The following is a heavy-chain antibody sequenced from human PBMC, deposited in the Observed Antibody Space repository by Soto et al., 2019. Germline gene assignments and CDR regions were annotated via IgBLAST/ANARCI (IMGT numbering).Heavy chain of an antibody. CDR3: AKVPFRPYCSSVSCPFDY. Sequence: PGGSLRLCCAASGFTFSSYAMNWVRQAPGKGLEWVSTIDYTGGYSYYADSVKGRFTISRDNSQKTLDLQMNSLRAEDTAIYYCAKVPFRPYCSSVSCPFDYWGQGTLVTGSS. CDR2: IDYTGGYS. D-gene: IGHD2-2*01. CDR1: GFTFSSYA. J-gene: IGHJ4*02. V-gene: IGHV3-23*01.